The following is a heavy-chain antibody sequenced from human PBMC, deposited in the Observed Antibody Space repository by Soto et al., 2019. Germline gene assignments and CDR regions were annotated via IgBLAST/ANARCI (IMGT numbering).Heavy chain of an antibody. D-gene: IGHD3-3*01. V-gene: IGHV3-15*01. CDR2: IKSKTDGGTT. CDR1: GFTFSNAW. CDR3: TTSYYDFWSGYYISADY. Sequence: GGSLRLSCAASGFTFSNAWMSWVRQAPGKGLEWVGRIKSKTDGGTTDYAAPVKGRFTISRDDSKNTLYLQMNSLKTEDTAVYYCTTSYYDFWSGYYISADYWGQGTLVTVSS. J-gene: IGHJ4*02.